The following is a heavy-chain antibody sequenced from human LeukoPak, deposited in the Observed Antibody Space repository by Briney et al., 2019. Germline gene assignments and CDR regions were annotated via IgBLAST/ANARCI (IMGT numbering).Heavy chain of an antibody. Sequence: SETLSLICTVSGGSISSSSYYWGWIRQPPGKGLEWIGYIYYSGSTNYNPSLKSRVTISVDTSKNQFSLKLSSVTAADTAVYYCARGTYYSYYYYYMDVWGKGTTVTVSS. V-gene: IGHV4-61*05. D-gene: IGHD3-10*01. J-gene: IGHJ6*03. CDR2: IYYSGST. CDR3: ARGTYYSYYYYYMDV. CDR1: GGSISSSSYY.